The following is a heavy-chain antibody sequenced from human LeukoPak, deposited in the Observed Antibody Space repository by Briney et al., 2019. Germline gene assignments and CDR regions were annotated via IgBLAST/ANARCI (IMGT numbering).Heavy chain of an antibody. D-gene: IGHD5-12*01. Sequence: GGSLRLSCAASGFTFSSYGMHWVRQAPGKGLEWVAFIRYDGSNKYYADSVKGRFTISRDNSKNTLYLQMNSLRAEDTAVYYCAKVATDVVLGDYWGQGTLVTVSS. CDR1: GFTFSSYG. CDR2: IRYDGSNK. J-gene: IGHJ4*02. CDR3: AKVATDVVLGDY. V-gene: IGHV3-30*02.